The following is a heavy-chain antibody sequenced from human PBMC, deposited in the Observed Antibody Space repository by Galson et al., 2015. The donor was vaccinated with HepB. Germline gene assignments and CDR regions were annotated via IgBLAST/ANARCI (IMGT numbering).Heavy chain of an antibody. CDR1: GYTFTSYG. CDR2: ISAYNGNT. D-gene: IGHD3-3*01. V-gene: IGHV1-18*01. Sequence: SVKVSCKASGYTFTSYGISWVRQAPGQGLEWMGWISAYNGNTNYAQKLQGRVTMTTDTSTSTAYMELRSLRSDDTAVYYCARAYYDFWSGYYRDYYYYYYMDVWGKGTTVTVSS. J-gene: IGHJ6*03. CDR3: ARAYYDFWSGYYRDYYYYYYMDV.